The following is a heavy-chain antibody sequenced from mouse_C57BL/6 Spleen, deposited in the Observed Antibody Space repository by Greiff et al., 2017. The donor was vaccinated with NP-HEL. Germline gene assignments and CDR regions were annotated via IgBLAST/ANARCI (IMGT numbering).Heavy chain of an antibody. CDR1: GYSITSGYY. CDR3: ARDRLTGRFAY. D-gene: IGHD4-1*01. CDR2: ISYDGSN. Sequence: ESGPGLVKPSQSLSLTCSVTGYSITSGYYWNWIRQFPGNKLEWMGYISYDGSNNYNPSLKNRISITRDTSKNQFFLKLNSVTTEDTATYYCARDRLTGRFAYWGQGTLVTVSA. V-gene: IGHV3-6*01. J-gene: IGHJ3*01.